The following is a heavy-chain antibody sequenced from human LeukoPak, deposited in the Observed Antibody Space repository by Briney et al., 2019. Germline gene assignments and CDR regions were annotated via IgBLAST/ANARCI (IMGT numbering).Heavy chain of an antibody. CDR3: ARILPPHPLMTTVAYYYFDY. CDR2: IYPADSDT. J-gene: IGHJ4*02. V-gene: IGHV5-51*01. Sequence: GESLKISCKGSGYSFTNYWIGWVRQMPGKGLEWMGIIYPADSDTRYSPSFQGQVTISADKSISTAYLQWSSLKASDTAMYYCARILPPHPLMTTVAYYYFDYWGQGTLVTVSS. CDR1: GYSFTNYW. D-gene: IGHD4-23*01.